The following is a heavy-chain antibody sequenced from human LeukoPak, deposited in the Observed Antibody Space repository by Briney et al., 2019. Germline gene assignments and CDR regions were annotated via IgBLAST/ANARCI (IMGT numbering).Heavy chain of an antibody. Sequence: ASVKVSCKASGYTFTSYGISWVRQAPGQGLEWMGWISAYNGNTNYAQKLQGRVTMTTDTSTSTAYMELRGLRSDDTAVYYCARDRPLLYSSSWYYNHNWFDPWGQGTLVTVSS. J-gene: IGHJ5*02. D-gene: IGHD6-13*01. CDR1: GYTFTSYG. CDR2: ISAYNGNT. V-gene: IGHV1-18*01. CDR3: ARDRPLLYSSSWYYNHNWFDP.